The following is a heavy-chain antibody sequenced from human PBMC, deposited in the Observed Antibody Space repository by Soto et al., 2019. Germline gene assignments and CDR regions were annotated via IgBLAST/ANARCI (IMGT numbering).Heavy chain of an antibody. J-gene: IGHJ4*02. CDR1: GFTFSNAW. Sequence: GSLRLSCAASGFTFSNAWMSWVRQAPGKGLEWVGRIKSKTDGGTTDYVAPVKGRFTISRDDSKNTLYLQMNSLKTEDTAVYYCTADPNYYDSSGYYPAMYYFDYWGQGTLVTVSS. V-gene: IGHV3-15*01. CDR2: IKSKTDGGTT. CDR3: TADPNYYDSSGYYPAMYYFDY. D-gene: IGHD3-22*01.